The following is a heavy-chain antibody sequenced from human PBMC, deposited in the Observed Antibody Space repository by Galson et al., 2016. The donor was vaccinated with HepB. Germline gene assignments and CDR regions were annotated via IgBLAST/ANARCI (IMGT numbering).Heavy chain of an antibody. V-gene: IGHV2-5*02. CDR2: IYWDDDK. D-gene: IGHD2-2*01. CDR3: ARIKPAYCSSTSCYALDF. Sequence: PALVKPTQTLTLTCTFSGFSLSTSGVSVGWIRQPPGKALEWLALIYWDDDKRYSPSLKSRLTITKDTSKNQVVLTMTNMDPVDTATYYCARIKPAYCSSTSCYALDFWGQGTLVTVSS. CDR1: GFSLSTSGVS. J-gene: IGHJ4*02.